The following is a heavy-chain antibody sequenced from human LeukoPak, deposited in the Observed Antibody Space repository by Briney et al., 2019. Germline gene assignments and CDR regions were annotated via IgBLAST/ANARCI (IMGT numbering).Heavy chain of an antibody. CDR2: IIPIFGTA. V-gene: IGHV1-69*13. Sequence: SVKVSCKASGGTFSSYAISWVRQAPGQGIEWMGWIIPIFGTANYAQKFQGRVTITADESTSTAYMELSSLRSEDTAVYYCARDQSSGPDLDAFDIWGQGTMVTVSS. J-gene: IGHJ3*02. CDR1: GGTFSSYA. D-gene: IGHD3-22*01. CDR3: ARDQSSGPDLDAFDI.